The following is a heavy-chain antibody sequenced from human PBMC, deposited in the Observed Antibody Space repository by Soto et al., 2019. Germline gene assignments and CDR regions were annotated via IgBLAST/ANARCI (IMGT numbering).Heavy chain of an antibody. Sequence: QVQLQESGPGLVKPSGTLSLTCAVSSGSISSSNWWSWVRQPPGKGLEWIGEIYHGGSNNYNPSLESRVTISVDKSKNQFSVLLSSVTAADTAVYYCARVIAAACTWGRDAFDFWGQGTLVTVSS. CDR3: ARVIAAACTWGRDAFDF. CDR2: IYHGGSN. V-gene: IGHV4-4*02. D-gene: IGHD6-13*01. J-gene: IGHJ4*02. CDR1: SGSISSSNW.